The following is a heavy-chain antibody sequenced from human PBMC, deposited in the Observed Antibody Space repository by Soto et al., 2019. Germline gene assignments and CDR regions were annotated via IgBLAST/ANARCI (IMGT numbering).Heavy chain of an antibody. J-gene: IGHJ4*02. D-gene: IGHD3-9*01. CDR1: GYTFTSYY. CDR3: ARGVLRYFDWLSYFDY. Sequence: ASVKVSCKASGYTFTSYYMHWVRQAPGQGLEWMGIINPSGGSTSYAQKFQGRVTMTRDTSKNQFSLKLSSVTAADTAVYYCARGVLRYFDWLSYFDYWGQGTLVTVSS. V-gene: IGHV1-46*01. CDR2: INPSGGST.